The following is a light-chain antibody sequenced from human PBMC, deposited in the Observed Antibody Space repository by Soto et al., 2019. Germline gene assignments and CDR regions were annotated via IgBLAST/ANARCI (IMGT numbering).Light chain of an antibody. CDR3: ATWHDSFYV. V-gene: IGLV1-44*01. CDR1: TSDIGTNA. J-gene: IGLJ1*01. CDR2: TNN. Sequence: QSVLTQPPSASGTPGQRVTVSCSGSTSDIGTNAVNWFQHLPGTAPRLLIYTNNQRPSGVPDRFSGSKSGTSASLAISGLQSEDEATYYCATWHDSFYVFGTGNKLTVL.